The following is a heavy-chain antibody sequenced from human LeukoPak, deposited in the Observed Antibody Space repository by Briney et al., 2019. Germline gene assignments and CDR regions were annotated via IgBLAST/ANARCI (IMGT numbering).Heavy chain of an antibody. CDR1: GYTFTSYD. V-gene: IGHV1-8*03. D-gene: IGHD3-22*01. CDR2: MNPNSGNT. CDR3: AREDYYDSGSSDY. J-gene: IGHJ4*02. Sequence: ASVKVSCKASGYTFTSYDINWVRQATGQGLEWMGWMNPNSGNTAYAQKFQGRVTITRNTSISTAYMELSSLRSEDTAIYYCAREDYYDSGSSDYWGQGTLVTVSS.